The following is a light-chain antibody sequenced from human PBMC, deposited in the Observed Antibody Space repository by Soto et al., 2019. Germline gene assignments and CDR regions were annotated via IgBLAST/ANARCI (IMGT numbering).Light chain of an antibody. CDR3: LQHNTYPRT. CDR1: QAIRND. V-gene: IGKV1-17*01. Sequence: DIQMTQSPSSLSASVRDRFTITCLASQAIRNDLGWYQQKPAKAPKRLIYATSSLQSGVPSRFSGSGSGTEFTLTISSLQPEDSATYYCLQHNTYPRTFGQGTKVDIK. CDR2: ATS. J-gene: IGKJ1*01.